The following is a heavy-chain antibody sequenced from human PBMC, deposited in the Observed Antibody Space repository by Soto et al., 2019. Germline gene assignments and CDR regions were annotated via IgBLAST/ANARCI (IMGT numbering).Heavy chain of an antibody. CDR3: AKDPEASYNWFDP. CDR2: INLNTGGT. CDR1: GYTFTGYY. D-gene: IGHD6-6*01. J-gene: IGHJ5*02. V-gene: IGHV1-2*02. Sequence: ASVKVSCKASGYTFTGYYMHWVRQAPGQGLEWMGWINLNTGGTKYAQKFQGRVTMTRDTSISTAYMELGRLRSDDTALYYCAKDPEASYNWFDPWGQGTLVTVSS.